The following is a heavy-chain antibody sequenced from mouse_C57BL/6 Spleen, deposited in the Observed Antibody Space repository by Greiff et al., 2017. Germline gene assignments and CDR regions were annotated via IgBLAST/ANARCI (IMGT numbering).Heavy chain of an antibody. V-gene: IGHV5-6*02. Sequence: DVKLVESGGDLVKPGGSLKLSCAASGFTFSSYGMSWVCQTPDKRLEWVATISSGGSYTYYPDSVKGRFTISRDNAKNTLYLQMSSLKSEDTAMYYCARHRGAMDYWGQGTSVTVSS. CDR3: ARHRGAMDY. J-gene: IGHJ4*01. D-gene: IGHD3-1*01. CDR2: ISSGGSYT. CDR1: GFTFSSYG.